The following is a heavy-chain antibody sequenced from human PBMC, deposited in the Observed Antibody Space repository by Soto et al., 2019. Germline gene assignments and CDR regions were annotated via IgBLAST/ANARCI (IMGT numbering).Heavy chain of an antibody. J-gene: IGHJ4*02. CDR1: GYTFTSYW. Sequence: GESLKISCKGSGYTFTSYWISWVRQMPGKGLEWVGRFDPSDSYSIYSPSFQGHVTISAYNTISTAYLQGSCVKASDTAIYYFARLARTILGHITLSPSGYFDYWGQGTLVTVSS. CDR2: FDPSDSYS. CDR3: ARLARTILGHITLSPSGYFDY. V-gene: IGHV5-10-1*01. D-gene: IGHD3-3*01.